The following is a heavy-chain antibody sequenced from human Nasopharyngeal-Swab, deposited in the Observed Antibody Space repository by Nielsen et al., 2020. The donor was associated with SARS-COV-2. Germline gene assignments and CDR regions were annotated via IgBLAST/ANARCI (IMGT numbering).Heavy chain of an antibody. J-gene: IGHJ4*02. V-gene: IGHV4-59*13. D-gene: IGHD3-9*01. CDR1: GGSISSYY. CDR3: ARGGSYYDILTDYLAFDY. CDR2: IYYSGST. Sequence: SGTLSLTCTVSGGSISSYYWSWIRQPPGKGLEWIGYIYYSGSTNYNPSLKSRVTISVDTSKNQFSLKLSSVTAADTAVYYCARGGSYYDILTDYLAFDYWGQGTLVTVSS.